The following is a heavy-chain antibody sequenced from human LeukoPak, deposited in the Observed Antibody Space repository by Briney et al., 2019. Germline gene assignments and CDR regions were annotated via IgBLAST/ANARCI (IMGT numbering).Heavy chain of an antibody. J-gene: IGHJ4*02. V-gene: IGHV3-43*01. CDR1: GFTFDDYT. D-gene: IGHD3-16*01. CDR2: ISWDGGST. CDR3: AKDKNMMLDY. Sequence: GGSLRLSCAASGFTFDDYTMHWVRQAPGKGLEWVSLISWDGGSTYYADSVKGRFTLSRDNSKNSLYLQMNSLRTEDTALYYCAKDKNMMLDYWGQGTLVTVSS.